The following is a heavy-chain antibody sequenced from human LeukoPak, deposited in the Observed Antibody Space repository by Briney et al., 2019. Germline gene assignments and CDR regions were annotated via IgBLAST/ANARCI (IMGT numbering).Heavy chain of an antibody. V-gene: IGHV3-30*04. Sequence: GGSLRLSCAASGFTFSSYAMHWVRQAPGKGLEWVAVISCDGSNKYYADSVKGRFTISRDNSKNTLYLQMNSLRAEDTAVYYCASFTYYYGSGSHTRLDYYYYGMDVWGQGTTVTVSS. J-gene: IGHJ6*02. CDR3: ASFTYYYGSGSHTRLDYYYYGMDV. CDR2: ISCDGSNK. CDR1: GFTFSSYA. D-gene: IGHD3-10*01.